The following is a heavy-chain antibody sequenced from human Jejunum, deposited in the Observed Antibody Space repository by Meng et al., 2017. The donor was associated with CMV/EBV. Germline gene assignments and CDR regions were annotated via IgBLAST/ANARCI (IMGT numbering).Heavy chain of an antibody. Sequence: CTASGCTFSKSAMSWVRQAPGKGLEWVSAISGDTTYYADSVKGRFTISRDNSKNTVSLQMNNLRAGDTALYYCVKNSFGVIVSPDSWGPGTLVTVSS. CDR3: VKNSFGVIVSPDS. V-gene: IGHV3-23*01. J-gene: IGHJ4*02. D-gene: IGHD3-3*01. CDR2: ISGDTT. CDR1: GCTFSKSA.